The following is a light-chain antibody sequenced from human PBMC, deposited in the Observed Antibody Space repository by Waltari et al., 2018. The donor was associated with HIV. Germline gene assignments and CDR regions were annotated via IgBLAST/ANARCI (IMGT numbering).Light chain of an antibody. V-gene: IGLV3-21*01. CDR2: DDS. Sequence: SYVLSQPSSVSVAPGTTARIMCGENNIGTKSVHWYQQKPGQAPVLVIYDDSDRPSGIPERFSGSNSGNTATLTISRVEAGDEADYYCQVWDSSSDWVFGGGTRLTVL. CDR1: NIGTKS. CDR3: QVWDSSSDWV. J-gene: IGLJ3*02.